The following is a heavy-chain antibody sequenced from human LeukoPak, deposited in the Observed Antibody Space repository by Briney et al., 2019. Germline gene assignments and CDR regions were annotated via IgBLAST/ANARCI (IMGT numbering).Heavy chain of an antibody. D-gene: IGHD2-8*01. CDR3: ARDPPAVLIDTYG. J-gene: IGHJ4*02. Sequence: GGSLRLSCTASGFIVTNNYINWVRQAPGKGLEWVSLVYSGGSTYHADSVKGRFTISRDNSKNMVYLQMNSLRAEDTAMYYCARDPPAVLIDTYGWGQGTLVTVSS. CDR2: VYSGGST. CDR1: GFIVTNNY. V-gene: IGHV3-66*01.